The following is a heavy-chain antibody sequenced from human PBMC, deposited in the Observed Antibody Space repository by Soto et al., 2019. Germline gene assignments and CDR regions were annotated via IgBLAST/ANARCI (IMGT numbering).Heavy chain of an antibody. CDR2: INPTGGST. CDR1: GYTFYTYG. J-gene: IGHJ6*02. Sequence: AWVKNFCQTSGYTFYTYGINWVRQAPAQAREWRGGINPTGGSTKYAQSFRGRVTMTRDTSTTTVSMHLRSLRPEDTAVYLCARALYDTDSVPVGAESRDSVMDVWGRGPAVTVSS. D-gene: IGHD2-8*02. V-gene: IGHV1-46*02. CDR3: ARALYDTDSVPVGAESRDSVMDV.